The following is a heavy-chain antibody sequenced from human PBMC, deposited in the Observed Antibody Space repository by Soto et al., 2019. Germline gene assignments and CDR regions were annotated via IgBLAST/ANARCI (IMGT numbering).Heavy chain of an antibody. CDR3: ARAQWLVDAFDI. CDR2: IYWDDDK. CDR1: GFSLSTSGVG. Sequence: QITLKESGPTLVKPTQTLTLTCTFSGFSLSTSGVGVGWIRHPPGKALEWLALIYWDDDKRYSPSLKSRLTITKDTSKNQVVLTMTNMYPVDTATYYCARAQWLVDAFDIWGQGTMVTVSS. D-gene: IGHD6-19*01. J-gene: IGHJ3*02. V-gene: IGHV2-5*02.